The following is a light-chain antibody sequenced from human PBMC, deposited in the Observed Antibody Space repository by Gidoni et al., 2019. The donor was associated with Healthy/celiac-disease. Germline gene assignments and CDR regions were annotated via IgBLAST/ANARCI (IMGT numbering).Light chain of an antibody. Sequence: GVGVTITCRASQSISSWLAWYQQKTGKDSKLLIYDASSLENGGPSRFSGSGSGTEFTLTISSLQPVDFATYYYQQYNSYSGTFXQXTKVEIK. CDR2: DAS. J-gene: IGKJ1*01. CDR3: QQYNSYSGT. V-gene: IGKV1-5*01. CDR1: QSISSW.